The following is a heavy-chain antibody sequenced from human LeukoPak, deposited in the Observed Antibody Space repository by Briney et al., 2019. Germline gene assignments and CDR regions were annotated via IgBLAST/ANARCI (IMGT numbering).Heavy chain of an antibody. CDR1: GYTVTGYY. CDR2: INPNSGGT. J-gene: IGHJ4*02. V-gene: IGHV1-2*02. D-gene: IGHD6-6*01. Sequence: ASVKVSCKASGYTVTGYYIQWVRQAAGQGVEWMGWINPNSGGTNYEQNFQGRVTMTRDTSISTAYMELSRLRSDDTAMYYCAREHSSSSGKVFDYWGQGALVTVSS. CDR3: AREHSSSSGKVFDY.